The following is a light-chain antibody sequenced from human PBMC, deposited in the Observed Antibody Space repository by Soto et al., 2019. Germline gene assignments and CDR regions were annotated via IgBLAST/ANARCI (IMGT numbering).Light chain of an antibody. CDR3: SSFTSSTSYV. CDR1: SSDVGSYNS. Sequence: SVLAQPASVSGSPGQSITISCTGTSSDVGSYNSVSWYQQYPGKAPTLMIHDVNNRPSGISNRFSGSKSGNTASLTISGLQAEDEADYYCSSFTSSTSYVFGSGTKVTV. J-gene: IGLJ1*01. V-gene: IGLV2-14*03. CDR2: DVN.